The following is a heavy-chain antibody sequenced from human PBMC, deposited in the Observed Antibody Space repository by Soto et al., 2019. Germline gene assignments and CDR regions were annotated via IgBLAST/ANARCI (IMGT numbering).Heavy chain of an antibody. CDR1: GFTFSNYA. CDR2: ISGSGDRT. J-gene: IGHJ4*02. Sequence: GGSLRLSCVASGFTFSNYAMSWLRQPPGKGLEWVSAISGSGDRTYYADYMKGRFTISRDNSKNTLYLQMNSLRAEDSPVYYGVKERSRHSYADSWGQGTLVTVSS. CDR3: VKERSRHSYADS. V-gene: IGHV3-23*01. D-gene: IGHD5-18*01.